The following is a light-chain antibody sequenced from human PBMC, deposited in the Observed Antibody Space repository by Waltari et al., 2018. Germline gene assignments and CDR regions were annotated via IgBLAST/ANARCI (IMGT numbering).Light chain of an antibody. CDR1: HSLLHRNGYNY. CDR3: MQALQTPRM. Sequence: IVMSQSPLSLPVTLGEPASISCRSSHSLLHRNGYNYLDWYLQKPGQSPQLLIYLGSNRASGVPDRFSGSGSGTDFTLKISRVEAEDVGVYYCMQALQTPRMFGQGTKVEIK. CDR2: LGS. V-gene: IGKV2-28*01. J-gene: IGKJ1*01.